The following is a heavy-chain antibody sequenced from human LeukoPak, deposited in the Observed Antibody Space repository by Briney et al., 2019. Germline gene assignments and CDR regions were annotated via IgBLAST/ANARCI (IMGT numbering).Heavy chain of an antibody. CDR3: ARVSYGSSSAAVRMTYYYYGMDV. D-gene: IGHD6-6*01. Sequence: ASVKVSCKASGGTFSSYAISWVRQAPGQGLEWMGGIIPIFGTANYAQKFQGRVTITADESTSTAYMELSGLRSEDTAVYYCARVSYGSSSAAVRMTYYYYGMDVWGQGTTVTVSS. CDR2: IIPIFGTA. V-gene: IGHV1-69*13. CDR1: GGTFSSYA. J-gene: IGHJ6*02.